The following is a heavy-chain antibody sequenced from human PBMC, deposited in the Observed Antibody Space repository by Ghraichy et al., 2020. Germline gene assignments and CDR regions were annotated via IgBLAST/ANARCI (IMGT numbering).Heavy chain of an antibody. CDR2: IHNSGNT. CDR1: GSSISSSIYY. V-gene: IGHV4-39*01. J-gene: IGHJ4*02. Sequence: SQTLSLTCTVSGSSISSSIYYWGWIRQPPGKGLEWIGNIHNSGNTFYNPSLKSRVIISVDTSNNQFSLRLSSVTAADTAVYYCARQTRIVGYDVGYNDYWGQGTLVTVSS. D-gene: IGHD5-24*01. CDR3: ARQTRIVGYDVGYNDY.